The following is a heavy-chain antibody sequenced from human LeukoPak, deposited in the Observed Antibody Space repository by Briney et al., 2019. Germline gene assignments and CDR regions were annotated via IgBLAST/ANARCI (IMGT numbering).Heavy chain of an antibody. CDR2: IYYSGST. D-gene: IGHD4-17*01. J-gene: IGHJ5*02. CDR3: ARQIYGDYGNWFDP. Sequence: SETLSLTCTVSGGSISSSSYYWGWIRQPPGKGLEWIGSIYYSGSTYYNPSLKSRVTISVYTSKNQFSLKLSSVTAADTAVYYCARQIYGDYGNWFDPWGQGTLVTVSS. V-gene: IGHV4-39*01. CDR1: GGSISSSSYY.